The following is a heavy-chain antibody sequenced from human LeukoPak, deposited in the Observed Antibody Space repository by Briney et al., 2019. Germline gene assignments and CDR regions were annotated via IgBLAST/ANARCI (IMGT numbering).Heavy chain of an antibody. CDR2: ISSSSSYI. D-gene: IGHD3-10*01. CDR3: ARAPHYGSGSYYTYYYGMDV. V-gene: IGHV3-21*01. J-gene: IGHJ6*02. CDR1: GFTFSNYG. Sequence: GRSLRLSSAASGFTFSNYGMNWVRQAPGKGLEWVSSISSSSSYIYYADSVKGRFTISRDNAKNSLYLQMNSLRAQDTAVYYCARAPHYGSGSYYTYYYGMDVWGQGTTVTVSS.